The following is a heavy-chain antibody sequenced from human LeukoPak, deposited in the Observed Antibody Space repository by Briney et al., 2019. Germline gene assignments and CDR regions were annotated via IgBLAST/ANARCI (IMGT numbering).Heavy chain of an antibody. CDR1: GFTFSSYW. Sequence: PGGSLRLSCAASGFTFSSYWMSWVRQAPGKGLEWVANIKQDGSEKYYVDSVKGRFTISRDNAKNSLYLQINSLRAEDTAVYYCARVANSGTGNYGTFEYWGRGTPVTVSS. V-gene: IGHV3-7*01. D-gene: IGHD3/OR15-3a*01. J-gene: IGHJ4*02. CDR2: IKQDGSEK. CDR3: ARVANSGTGNYGTFEY.